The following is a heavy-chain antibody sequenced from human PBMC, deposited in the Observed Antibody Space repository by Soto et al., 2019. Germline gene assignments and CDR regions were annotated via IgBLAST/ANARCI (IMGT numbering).Heavy chain of an antibody. CDR3: ARRGYDFWSGYHINNYFDY. D-gene: IGHD3-3*01. V-gene: IGHV4-4*02. CDR1: SGSISSSNW. Sequence: SETLSLTCAVSSGSISSSNWWSWVRQPPGKGLEWIGEIYHSGSTNYNPSLKSRVTISVDKSKNQFSLKLSSVTAADTAVYYCARRGYDFWSGYHINNYFDYWGQGTLVTVSS. CDR2: IYHSGST. J-gene: IGHJ4*02.